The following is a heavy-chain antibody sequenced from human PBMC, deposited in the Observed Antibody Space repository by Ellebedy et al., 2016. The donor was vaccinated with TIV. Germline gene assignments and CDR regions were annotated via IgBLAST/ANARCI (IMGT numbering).Heavy chain of an antibody. CDR1: GFPFSSYI. CDR3: ARDQHFAFDV. J-gene: IGHJ2*01. D-gene: IGHD2/OR15-2a*01. V-gene: IGHV3-48*02. Sequence: PGGSLRLSCAASGFPFSSYIMNWVRQAPGKGLEWLSYISRDGGATYYADSVRGRFTISRDNVKNSMFLQMNSLRDDDTAVYSCARDQHFAFDVWGRGTLVTVSS. CDR2: ISRDGGAT.